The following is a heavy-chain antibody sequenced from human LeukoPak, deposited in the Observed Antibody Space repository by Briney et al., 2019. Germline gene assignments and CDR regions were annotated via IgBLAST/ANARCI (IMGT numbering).Heavy chain of an antibody. V-gene: IGHV3-23*01. CDR1: GFIFRNYA. CDR2: ITGSGDTT. Sequence: PGGSLRLSCAASGFIFRNYAMSWVRQAPGKGLEWVSAITGSGDTTYYADSMKGRFTISRDNSKNTLYVEMSTLRAEDTAVYYCAKWGDYDILTGYYVSDFWGQGTLVTVSS. D-gene: IGHD3-9*01. J-gene: IGHJ4*02. CDR3: AKWGDYDILTGYYVSDF.